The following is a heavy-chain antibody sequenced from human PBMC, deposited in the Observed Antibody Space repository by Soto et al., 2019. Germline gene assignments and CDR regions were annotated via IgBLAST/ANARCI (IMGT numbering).Heavy chain of an antibody. V-gene: IGHV1-69*01. D-gene: IGHD1-26*01. CDR1: GGTFSSYA. J-gene: IGHJ4*02. Sequence: QVQLVQSGAEVKKPGSSVKVSCKASGGTFSSYAISWVRQAPGQGLEWMGGIIPIFGTANYAQKFQGSVTITADESTSTAYMELSSLRSEDTAVYYCARAYSGSYYAPQLQFDYWGQGTLVTVSS. CDR2: IIPIFGTA. CDR3: ARAYSGSYYAPQLQFDY.